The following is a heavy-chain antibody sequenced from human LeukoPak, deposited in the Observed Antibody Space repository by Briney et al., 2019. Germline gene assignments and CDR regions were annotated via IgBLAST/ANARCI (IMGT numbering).Heavy chain of an antibody. CDR3: TCSTSWGDFDY. CDR1: GFTFNNAW. V-gene: IGHV3-15*01. Sequence: GGSLRLSCQASGFTFNNAWMSWVRQAPGKGLEWVGRIKSKTDGGTTDYAAPVKGRFTISRDDSKNTLYLQMNSLKTEDTAVYFCTCSTSWGDFDYWGQGTLVTVSS. J-gene: IGHJ4*02. D-gene: IGHD2-2*01. CDR2: IKSKTDGGTT.